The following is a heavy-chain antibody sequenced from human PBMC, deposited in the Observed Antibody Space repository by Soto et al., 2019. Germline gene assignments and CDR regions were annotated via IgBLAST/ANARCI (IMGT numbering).Heavy chain of an antibody. CDR3: TRGGYSDSSRGGGWFDP. Sequence: EVQLVESGGGLVKPGRSLRLSCTASGFTFGDYAMRWFRQAPGKGLEWVGFIRSKAYGGTTEYAASVKGRFTISRDDSKSIAYLQMNGLKPEYTAVYYCTRGGYSDSSRGGGWFDPWGQGTLVTVSS. J-gene: IGHJ5*02. CDR1: GFTFGDYA. D-gene: IGHD3-16*01. V-gene: IGHV3-49*05. CDR2: IRSKAYGGTT.